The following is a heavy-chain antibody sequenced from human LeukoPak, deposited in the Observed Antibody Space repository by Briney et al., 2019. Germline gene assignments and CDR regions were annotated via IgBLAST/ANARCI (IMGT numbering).Heavy chain of an antibody. CDR2: IYTSGST. CDR1: GGSISSGSYY. CDR3: ARRMKWFDP. J-gene: IGHJ5*02. Sequence: PSQTLSLTCTVSGGSISSGSYYWSWIRQPAGKGLEWIGRIYTSGSTNYNPSLKSRVTISVDTSKNQFSLKLSSVTAADTAVYYCARRMKWFDPWGQGTLVTVSS. V-gene: IGHV4-61*02.